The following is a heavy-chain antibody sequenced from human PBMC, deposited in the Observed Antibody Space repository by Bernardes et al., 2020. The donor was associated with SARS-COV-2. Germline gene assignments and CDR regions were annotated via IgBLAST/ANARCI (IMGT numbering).Heavy chain of an antibody. Sequence: GVLRLSCVASGFTFSSYWMSWVRQAPGKGLEWVANIKQDGSEKYYVDSVKGRFTISRDNAKNSLYLQMNSLRAEDTAVYYCARGRTMIVVDFDYWGQGTLVTVSS. CDR1: GFTFSSYW. CDR3: ARGRTMIVVDFDY. J-gene: IGHJ4*02. V-gene: IGHV3-7*01. D-gene: IGHD3-22*01. CDR2: IKQDGSEK.